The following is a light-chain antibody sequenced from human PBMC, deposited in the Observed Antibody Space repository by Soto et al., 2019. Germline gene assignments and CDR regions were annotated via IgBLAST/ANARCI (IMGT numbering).Light chain of an antibody. V-gene: IGKV3-11*01. Sequence: EIVRTQSPATLSVSPGERATLSCRASQSVSSNLASYQQKPGQAPRLLIYGASNRATGIPARFSGSGSVTDFTLTISSLEPEDFAVYYCRQRGNWPWTFGQGTKVDIK. CDR2: GAS. CDR3: RQRGNWPWT. CDR1: QSVSSN. J-gene: IGKJ1*01.